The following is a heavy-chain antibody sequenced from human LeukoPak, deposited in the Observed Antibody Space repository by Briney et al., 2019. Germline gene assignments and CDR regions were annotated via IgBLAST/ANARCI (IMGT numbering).Heavy chain of an antibody. D-gene: IGHD3-22*01. V-gene: IGHV4-34*01. CDR2: INHSGST. J-gene: IGHJ4*02. CDR1: GGSFSGYY. CDR3: ARGRKHSRDFDY. Sequence: SETLSLTCAVYGGSFSGYYWSWIRQPPGNGLERIGEINHSGSTNYNPSLKSRVTMSVDTSKNQFSLKLSSVTAADTAVYYCARGRKHSRDFDYWGQGTLVTVSS.